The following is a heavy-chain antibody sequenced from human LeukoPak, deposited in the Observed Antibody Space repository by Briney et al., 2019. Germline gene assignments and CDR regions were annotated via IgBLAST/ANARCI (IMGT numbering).Heavy chain of an antibody. CDR2: MNPNSGNT. J-gene: IGHJ3*02. V-gene: IGHV1-8*01. CDR1: GYTFASYD. Sequence: ASVKVSCKASGYTFASYDINWVRQATGQGLEWMGWMNPNSGNTGYAQKFQGRVTMTRNTSISTAYMELSSLRSEDTAVYYCATNLIRFGELHAFDIWGQGTMVTVSS. D-gene: IGHD3-10*01. CDR3: ATNLIRFGELHAFDI.